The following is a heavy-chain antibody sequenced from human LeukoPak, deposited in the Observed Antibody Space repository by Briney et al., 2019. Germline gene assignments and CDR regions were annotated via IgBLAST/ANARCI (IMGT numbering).Heavy chain of an antibody. Sequence: ASVKVSCKASGYTFTSYDINWVRQATGQGLEWMGWMNPNSGNTGYAQKFQGRVTMTRNTSISTAYMELSRLRSDDTAVYYCARVFVFGVDWLLFDIWGQGTMVTVSS. CDR3: ARVFVFGVDWLLFDI. D-gene: IGHD3-9*01. CDR1: GYTFTSYD. J-gene: IGHJ3*02. CDR2: MNPNSGNT. V-gene: IGHV1-8*01.